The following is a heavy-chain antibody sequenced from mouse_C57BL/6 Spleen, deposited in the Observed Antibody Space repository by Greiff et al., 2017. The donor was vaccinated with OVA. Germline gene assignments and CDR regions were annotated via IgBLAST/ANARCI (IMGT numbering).Heavy chain of an antibody. J-gene: IGHJ4*01. CDR3: ARNYYVSSPHYYAMDY. CDR1: GYTFTSYW. Sequence: QVQLQQPGAELVMPGASVKLSCKASGYTFTSYWMHWVKQRPGQGLEWIGEIDPSDSYTNYNQKFKGKSTLTVDKSSSTAYMQLSSLTSEDSAVYYCARNYYVSSPHYYAMDYWGQGTSVTVSS. D-gene: IGHD1-1*01. CDR2: IDPSDSYT. V-gene: IGHV1-69*01.